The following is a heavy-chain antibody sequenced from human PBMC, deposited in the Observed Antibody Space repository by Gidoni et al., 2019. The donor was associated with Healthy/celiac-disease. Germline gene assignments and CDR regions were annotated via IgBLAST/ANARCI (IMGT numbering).Heavy chain of an antibody. V-gene: IGHV3-7*01. CDR2: IKQDGSEK. J-gene: IGHJ6*02. CDR3: ARDGVVPAAIDYYGMDV. D-gene: IGHD2-2*02. CDR1: GLTFSSHW. Sequence: EVQLVESGGGLVQPGGSLRLSCAASGLTFSSHWMSWVRQAPGKGLEWVANIKQDGSEKYYVDSVKGRFTISRDNAKNSLYLQMNSLRAEDTAVYYCARDGVVPAAIDYYGMDVWGQGTTVTVSS.